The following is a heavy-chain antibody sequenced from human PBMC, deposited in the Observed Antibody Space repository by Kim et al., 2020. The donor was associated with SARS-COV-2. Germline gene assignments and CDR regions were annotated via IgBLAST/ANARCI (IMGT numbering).Heavy chain of an antibody. J-gene: IGHJ4*02. V-gene: IGHV3-30*18. CDR3: AKADGDPDGYGGNLDY. D-gene: IGHD4-17*01. CDR2: ISYDGSNK. Sequence: GGSLRLSCAASGFTFSSYGMHWVRQAPGKGLEWVAVISYDGSNKYYADSVKGRFTISRDNSKNTLYLQMNSLRAEDTAVYYCAKADGDPDGYGGNLDYWGQGTLVTVSS. CDR1: GFTFSSYG.